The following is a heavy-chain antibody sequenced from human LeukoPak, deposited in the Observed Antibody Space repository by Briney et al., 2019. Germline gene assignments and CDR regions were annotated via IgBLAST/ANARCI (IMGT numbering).Heavy chain of an antibody. Sequence: PGRSLRLSCAASGFTFSSYGMHWVRQAPGKGLEWVAVISYEVSDKYYADSVKGRSTISRDNSKNTLYLQMNSLRAEDTAVYYCAKTGLSWVVPAAMRIYYGYYYYGMDVWGQGTTVTVSS. CDR3: AKTGLSWVVPAAMRIYYGYYYYGMDV. CDR1: GFTFSSYG. D-gene: IGHD2-2*01. V-gene: IGHV3-30*18. J-gene: IGHJ6*02. CDR2: ISYEVSDK.